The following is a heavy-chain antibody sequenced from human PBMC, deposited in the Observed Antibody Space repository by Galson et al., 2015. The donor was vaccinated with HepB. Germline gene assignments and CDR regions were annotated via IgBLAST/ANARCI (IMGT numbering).Heavy chain of an antibody. V-gene: IGHV1-58*01. D-gene: IGHD3-22*01. CDR1: GFTFTSSA. Sequence: SVKVSCKASGFTFTSSALQWVRQAHGQRLEWIGWIVPGSGNTNYAQKFQERVTITRDRSTSTACMELSSLRSEDTAVYYCARHGYYDSSGFSDWGQGTLVTVAS. J-gene: IGHJ4*02. CDR3: ARHGYYDSSGFSD. CDR2: IVPGSGNT.